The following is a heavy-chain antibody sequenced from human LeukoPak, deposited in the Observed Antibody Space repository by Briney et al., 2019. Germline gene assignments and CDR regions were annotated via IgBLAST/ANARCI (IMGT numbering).Heavy chain of an antibody. D-gene: IGHD5-18*01. V-gene: IGHV3-48*03. CDR1: GLNFNDYD. CDR2: ISGSGITI. J-gene: IGHJ4*02. CDR3: ARQAANSYGRVFDY. Sequence: GGSLRLSCAASGLNFNDYDMDWVRQAPGKGLEWVSYISGSGITIYYADSVKGRFTISRDNTENSLFLQMNSLRAEDTAVYYCARQAANSYGRVFDYWGQGTLVTVSS.